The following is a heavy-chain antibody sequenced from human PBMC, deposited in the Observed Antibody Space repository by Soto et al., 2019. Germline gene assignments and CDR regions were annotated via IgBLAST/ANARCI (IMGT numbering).Heavy chain of an antibody. CDR3: AKGGAIVAAGTRVYLYNAMDV. Sequence: ASVKVSCKASGYTFTGYYVHWVRQAPGQGLEWMGWINPNSGDTYLAQRFQGRVTMNRDTSIGTAYMELRGLTSDDTAEYYCAKGGAIVAAGTRVYLYNAMDVWGQGTTVT. J-gene: IGHJ6*02. CDR1: GYTFTGYY. D-gene: IGHD1-26*01. V-gene: IGHV1-2*02. CDR2: INPNSGDT.